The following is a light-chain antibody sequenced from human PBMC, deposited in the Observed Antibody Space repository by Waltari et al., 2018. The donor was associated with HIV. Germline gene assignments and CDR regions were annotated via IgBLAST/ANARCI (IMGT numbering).Light chain of an antibody. CDR3: QQYGTSPRT. J-gene: IGKJ1*01. CDR2: GAS. Sequence: DIVLTQSPGTLSLSPGDRATLSCRASQSVNSNYLAWYQQKPGQAPRLLIYGASSRATGIPNRFSGSGSGTDFTLTVSRLEPEDSAVYYCQQYGTSPRTFGRGTKVEI. CDR1: QSVNSNY. V-gene: IGKV3-20*01.